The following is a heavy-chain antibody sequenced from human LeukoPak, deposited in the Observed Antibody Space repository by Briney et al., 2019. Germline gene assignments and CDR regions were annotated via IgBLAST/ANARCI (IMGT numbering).Heavy chain of an antibody. V-gene: IGHV1-2*06. Sequence: ASVKVSCKASGYTFISYYMHWVRQAPGQGLEWMGRINPNSGGTSYAQKFQGRVTMTRDTSISTAYMEPSRLRSDDTAVYYCARVGYCGGDCYSFDYWGQGTLVTVSS. CDR3: ARVGYCGGDCYSFDY. CDR2: INPNSGGT. CDR1: GYTFISYY. J-gene: IGHJ4*02. D-gene: IGHD2-21*02.